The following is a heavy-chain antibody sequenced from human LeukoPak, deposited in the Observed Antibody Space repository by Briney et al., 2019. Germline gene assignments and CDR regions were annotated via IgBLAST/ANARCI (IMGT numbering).Heavy chain of an antibody. CDR1: GYTFTSYD. J-gene: IGHJ6*03. V-gene: IGHV1-8*03. CDR2: MNPNSGNT. D-gene: IGHD6-6*01. CDR3: ARVSTGSSYYYYYMDV. Sequence: ASVKVSCKASGYTFTSYDINWVRQATGQGLEWMGWMNPNSGNTGYAQKFQGRVTITRNTSISTAYMELSSLRSEDTAVYYCARVSTGSSYYYYYMDVWGKGTTVTVSS.